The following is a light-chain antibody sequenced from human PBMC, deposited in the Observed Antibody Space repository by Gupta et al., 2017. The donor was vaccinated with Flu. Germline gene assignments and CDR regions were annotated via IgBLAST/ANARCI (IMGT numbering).Light chain of an antibody. V-gene: IGKV2-28*01. Sequence: VTSGEAAAISRRAMQSRLQMNGQNYLDWYAQKPGQSPQPLIYVGSTLASGVPDRISGSGSGTDFTLKINRMKAEDVGVYFCIQALQDPLTFGSGTRLEMK. CDR2: VGS. CDR1: QSRLQMNGQNY. J-gene: IGKJ5*01. CDR3: IQALQDPLT.